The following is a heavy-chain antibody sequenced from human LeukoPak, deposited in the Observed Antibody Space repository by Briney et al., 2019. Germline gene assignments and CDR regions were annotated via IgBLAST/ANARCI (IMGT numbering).Heavy chain of an antibody. Sequence: GASLRLSCAASGFTFSDSNMHWVRQASGKGLEWVGRIRSKANSYATTYAASVRGRFTISRDDSKNTAYLQMNSLKTEDTAVYYCTRQASPADSWGQGTLVTGSS. CDR1: GFTFSDSN. J-gene: IGHJ5*01. CDR2: IRSKANSYAT. CDR3: TRQASPADS. V-gene: IGHV3-73*01.